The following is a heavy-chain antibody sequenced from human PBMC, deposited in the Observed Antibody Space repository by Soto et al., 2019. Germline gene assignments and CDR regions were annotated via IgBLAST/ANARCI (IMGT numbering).Heavy chain of an antibody. D-gene: IGHD2-15*01. Sequence: QVQLVQSGAEVKKPGSSVKVSCTASGGTFSSYAISWVRQAPGQGLEWMGGIIPIFGTANYAQKFQGRVTITADESTSTAYMELSSLRSEDTAVYYCARVTCSGGSCYEYYFDYWGQGTLVTVSS. CDR1: GGTFSSYA. J-gene: IGHJ4*02. CDR2: IIPIFGTA. V-gene: IGHV1-69*01. CDR3: ARVTCSGGSCYEYYFDY.